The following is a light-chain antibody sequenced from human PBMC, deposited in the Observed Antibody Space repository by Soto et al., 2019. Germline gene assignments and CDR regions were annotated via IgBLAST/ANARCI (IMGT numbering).Light chain of an antibody. CDR3: QLYGSSPYT. J-gene: IGKJ2*01. CDR2: GAS. CDR1: QSVSSSY. Sequence: EIVLTQSPGTLSLSPGERATLSCRASQSVSSSYLAWYQQKPGQAPRLLISGASSRATGIPDRFSGSGSGTDFTLTISRLEPEDFAVYYCQLYGSSPYTFGQGTKLEIK. V-gene: IGKV3-20*01.